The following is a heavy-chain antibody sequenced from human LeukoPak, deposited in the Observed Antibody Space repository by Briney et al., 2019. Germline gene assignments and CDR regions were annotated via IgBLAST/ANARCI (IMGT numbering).Heavy chain of an antibody. CDR2: ISYDGSNK. CDR3: ARGFYYYDNSGYYYFYFDY. CDR1: GFTFSSYA. J-gene: IGHJ4*02. Sequence: GRSLRLSCAASGFTFSSYAMHWVRQAPGKGLEWVAVISYDGSNKYYADSVKGRFTISRDNSKNTLYLQMNSLRAEDTAVYYCARGFYYYDNSGYYYFYFDYWGRGTLVTVSS. D-gene: IGHD3-22*01. V-gene: IGHV3-30*04.